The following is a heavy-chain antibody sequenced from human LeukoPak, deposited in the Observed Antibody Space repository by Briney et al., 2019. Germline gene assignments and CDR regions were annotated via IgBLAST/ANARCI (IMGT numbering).Heavy chain of an antibody. Sequence: AGGSLRLSCAASGFTVSSNYMSWVRQAPGKGLEWVSVIYSGGSTYYADSVKGRFTISRDNSKNTLYLQMNSLRAEDTAVYYRARSPGDTTIGDAFDIWGQGTMVTVSS. J-gene: IGHJ3*02. CDR3: ARSPGDTTIGDAFDI. D-gene: IGHD3-22*01. V-gene: IGHV3-53*01. CDR1: GFTVSSNY. CDR2: IYSGGST.